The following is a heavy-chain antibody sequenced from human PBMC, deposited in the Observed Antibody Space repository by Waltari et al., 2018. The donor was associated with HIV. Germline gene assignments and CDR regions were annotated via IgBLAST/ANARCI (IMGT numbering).Heavy chain of an antibody. CDR2: SYGSGTV. D-gene: IGHD3-16*01. CDR1: HGSITTYY. CDR3: AREGGGTWLGEGVDV. V-gene: IGHV4-4*07. J-gene: IGHJ6*02. Sequence: QVQLQESGPGLVKPSETLSLTCPVSHGSITTYYWNWFRQSAGKGLEWNGRSYGSGTVTYISSLKRRVTMSVGTSKNHFSLKLSSVTAAAPAVYYCAREGGGTWLGEGVDVWGQGTTVTVSS.